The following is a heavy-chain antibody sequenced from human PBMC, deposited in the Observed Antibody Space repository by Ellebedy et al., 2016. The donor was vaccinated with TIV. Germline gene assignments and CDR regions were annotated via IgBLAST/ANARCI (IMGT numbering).Heavy chain of an antibody. V-gene: IGHV1-2*02. CDR3: ARKPRDGIPVHGNWFDP. CDR1: GYTFTAFY. J-gene: IGHJ5*02. Sequence: ASVKVSXKTSGYTFTAFYIHWMRQAPGQGLEWMGWINPDSGGTNYAQKFQGRVTMTRDTSISTAYMELSRLRSDDTAVYYCARKPRDGIPVHGNWFDPWGQGTLVTVSS. CDR2: INPDSGGT. D-gene: IGHD6-19*01.